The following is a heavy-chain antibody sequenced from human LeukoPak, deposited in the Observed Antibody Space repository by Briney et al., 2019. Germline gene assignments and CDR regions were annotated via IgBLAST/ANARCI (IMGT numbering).Heavy chain of an antibody. CDR2: IYTSGST. D-gene: IGHD6-13*01. CDR3: ARDSDRGGIAAAGPFDP. Sequence: SETLSLTCTVSGGSISSYYWSWIRQPAGKGLEWIGRIYTSGSTNYNPSLKSRVTMSVDTSKNQFSLKLSSVTAADTAVYYCARDSDRGGIAAAGPFDPWGQGTLVTVSS. CDR1: GGSISSYY. J-gene: IGHJ5*02. V-gene: IGHV4-4*07.